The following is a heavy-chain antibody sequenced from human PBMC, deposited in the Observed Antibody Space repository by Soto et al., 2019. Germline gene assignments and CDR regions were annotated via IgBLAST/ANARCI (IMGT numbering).Heavy chain of an antibody. J-gene: IGHJ6*03. Sequence: SETLSLTCSFSGDSVTSHYLTWIRQSPEKGLEWIGYMHYTGFSHYNPSLKSRLTISVDRSKNQFTLQLTSVTVADTAVYYCAKDLRGYSGYGNYYYYMDVWGKGTTVTVSS. D-gene: IGHD5-12*01. V-gene: IGHV4-59*02. CDR2: MHYTGFS. CDR1: GDSVTSHY. CDR3: AKDLRGYSGYGNYYYYMDV.